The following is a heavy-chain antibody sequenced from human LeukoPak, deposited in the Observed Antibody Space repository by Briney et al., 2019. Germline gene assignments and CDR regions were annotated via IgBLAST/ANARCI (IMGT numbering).Heavy chain of an antibody. V-gene: IGHV3-21*01. J-gene: IGHJ6*03. CDR2: ISTNDI. CDR3: ASLPTAASYMDV. CDR1: GFTLSSHT. Sequence: GGSLRLSCAASGFTLSSHTMNWVRQAPGRGLEWVSAISTNDIQYADSVKGRFTISIDNAKNSLYLQMDSLRAEETAVYYCASLPTAASYMDVWGKGTTVTVSS. D-gene: IGHD6-25*01.